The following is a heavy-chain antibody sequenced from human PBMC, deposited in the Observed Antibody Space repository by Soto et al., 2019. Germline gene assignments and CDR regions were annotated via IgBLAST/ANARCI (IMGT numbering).Heavy chain of an antibody. V-gene: IGHV4-59*08. CDR1: GGSISSYY. Sequence: QVQLQESGPGLVKPSETLSLTCTVSGGSISSYYWSWIRQPPGKGLEWIGYIYYSGSTNYNPSLKRRVTISVDTSKNQFSLQLSSVTAADTALYYCARRYSGTEDDNWFDPWGQGTLVTVSS. CDR3: ARRYSGTEDDNWFDP. J-gene: IGHJ5*02. D-gene: IGHD1-26*01. CDR2: IYYSGST.